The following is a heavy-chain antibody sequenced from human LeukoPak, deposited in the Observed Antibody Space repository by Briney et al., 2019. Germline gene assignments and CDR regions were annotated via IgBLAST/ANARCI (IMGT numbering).Heavy chain of an antibody. Sequence: PSETLSLTCAVYGGSFSGYYWSWIRQPPGKGLEWIGEINHSGSTNYNPSLKSRVTISVDTSKNQFSLKLSSVTAADTAVYYCARLRYCSSTSCYVSWFDPWGQGTLVTVSS. J-gene: IGHJ5*02. CDR3: ARLRYCSSTSCYVSWFDP. V-gene: IGHV4-34*01. D-gene: IGHD2-2*01. CDR2: INHSGST. CDR1: GGSFSGYY.